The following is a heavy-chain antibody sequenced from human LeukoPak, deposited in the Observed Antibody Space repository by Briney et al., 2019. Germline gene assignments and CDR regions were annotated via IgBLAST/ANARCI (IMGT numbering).Heavy chain of an antibody. J-gene: IGHJ6*02. CDR3: ARVGYGDYGMDV. CDR2: ISWNSGSI. Sequence: GRSLRLSCAASGFTFNDFAMHWVRQTPGKGPEWVSGISWNSGSIGYADSVKGRFTISRDNAKNSLYLQMNSLRAEDTAVYYCARVGYGDYGMDVWGQGTTVTVSS. V-gene: IGHV3-9*01. CDR1: GFTFNDFA. D-gene: IGHD4-17*01.